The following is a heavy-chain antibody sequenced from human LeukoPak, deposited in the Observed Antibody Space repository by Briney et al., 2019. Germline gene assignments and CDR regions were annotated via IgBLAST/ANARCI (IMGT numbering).Heavy chain of an antibody. CDR3: ASTLNYYGSGSYYT. Sequence: PGGSLRLSCAASAFTFSSYSMNWVRQALGKGLEWVSVIYSGGSTYYADSVKGRFTISRDNSKNTLYLQMNSLRAEDTAVYYCASTLNYYGSGSYYTWGQGTLVTVSS. CDR2: IYSGGST. CDR1: AFTFSSYS. D-gene: IGHD3-10*01. V-gene: IGHV3-53*01. J-gene: IGHJ5*02.